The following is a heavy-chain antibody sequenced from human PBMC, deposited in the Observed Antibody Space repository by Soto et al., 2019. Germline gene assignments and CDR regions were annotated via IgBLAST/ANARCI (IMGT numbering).Heavy chain of an antibody. CDR1: GFTFSSYS. V-gene: IGHV3-48*01. CDR2: ISSSSSTI. D-gene: IGHD2-2*01. Sequence: EVQLVESGGGLVQPGGSLRLSCAASGFTFSSYSMNWVRQAPGKGLEWVSYISSSSSTIYYADSVKGRFTISRDNAKNSMYLQMNSLRAEDTAVYYCAREPKLGYCSSTSCQSGLADYWGQGTLVTVSS. CDR3: AREPKLGYCSSTSCQSGLADY. J-gene: IGHJ4*02.